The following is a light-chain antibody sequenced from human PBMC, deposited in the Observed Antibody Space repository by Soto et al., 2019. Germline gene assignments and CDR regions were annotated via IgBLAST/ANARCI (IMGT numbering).Light chain of an antibody. CDR3: QQFASLPRT. CDR1: QSLSSGF. Sequence: EIVLTQSPGTLSLSPGESGTLSYRASQSLSSGFLAWYQQRPGQAPRLLIYAASSRATGIPDRFSGTGSGTDFTLTISRLEPEDFAVYYCQQFASLPRTFGQGTKVDIK. J-gene: IGKJ1*01. CDR2: AAS. V-gene: IGKV3-20*01.